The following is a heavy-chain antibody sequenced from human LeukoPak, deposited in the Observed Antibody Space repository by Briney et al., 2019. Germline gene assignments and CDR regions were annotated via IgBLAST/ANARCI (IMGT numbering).Heavy chain of an antibody. J-gene: IGHJ2*01. D-gene: IGHD7-27*01. V-gene: IGHV3-30-3*01. CDR1: GFTFSSYA. CDR2: ISYDGSNK. CDR3: ARDRTTGASSYWYFDL. Sequence: GGSLRLSCAASGFTFSSYAMHWVRQAPGKGLEWVAVISYDGSNKYYADSVKGRFTISRDNAKNSLYLQMNSLRAEDTAVYYCARDRTTGASSYWYFDLWGRGTLVTVSS.